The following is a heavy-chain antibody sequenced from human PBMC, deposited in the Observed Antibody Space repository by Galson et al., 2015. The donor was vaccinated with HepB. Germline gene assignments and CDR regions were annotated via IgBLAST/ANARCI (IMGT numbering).Heavy chain of an antibody. V-gene: IGHV3-23*01. CDR3: AKRIPNYYGMDV. Sequence: SLRLSCAASGFTFSSHAMSWVRQAPGKGLEWVSTFSTGRGSTYYAASVKGRFIISRDNSKNTLFLHMNSLRAEDTAIYYCAKRIPNYYGMDVWGQGTTVTVSS. CDR2: FSTGRGST. D-gene: IGHD2/OR15-2a*01. J-gene: IGHJ6*02. CDR1: GFTFSSHA.